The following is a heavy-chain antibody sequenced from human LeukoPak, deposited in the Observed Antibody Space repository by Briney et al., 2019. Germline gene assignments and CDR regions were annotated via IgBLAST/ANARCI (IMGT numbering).Heavy chain of an antibody. J-gene: IGHJ4*02. CDR2: IYSGGST. Sequence: AGGSLDLSCPAPGSTVISNYGNWFRQPPGKGLEWVSVIYSGGSTYYADSVKGRFTISRDNSDNTVYLQMNSLTADDTAVYYCASGSNSGYNYWGQGTLVTVSS. CDR1: GSTVISNY. D-gene: IGHD3-9*01. CDR3: ASGSNSGYNY. V-gene: IGHV3-53*01.